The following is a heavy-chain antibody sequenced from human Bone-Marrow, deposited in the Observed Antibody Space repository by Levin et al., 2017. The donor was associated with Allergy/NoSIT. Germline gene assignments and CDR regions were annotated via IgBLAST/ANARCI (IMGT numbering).Heavy chain of an antibody. CDR3: ARDEGYYDILTGYFDY. V-gene: IGHV3-33*01. CDR1: GFTFSSYG. Sequence: GGSLRLSCAASGFTFSSYGMHWVRQAPGKGLEWVAVIWYDGSNKYYADSVKGRFTISRDNSKNTLYLQMNSLRAEDTAVYYCARDEGYYDILTGYFDYWGQGTLVTVSS. CDR2: IWYDGSNK. D-gene: IGHD3-9*01. J-gene: IGHJ4*02.